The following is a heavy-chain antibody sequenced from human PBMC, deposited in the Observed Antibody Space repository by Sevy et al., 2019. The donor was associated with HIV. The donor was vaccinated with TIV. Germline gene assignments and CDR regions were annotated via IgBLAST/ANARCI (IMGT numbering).Heavy chain of an antibody. CDR2: ICTSGST. D-gene: IGHD5-18*01. V-gene: IGHV4-4*07. J-gene: IGHJ6*02. CDR1: GGSISSYY. Sequence: SETLSLTCTVSGGSISSYYWSWIRQPAGKGLEWIGRICTSGSTNYNPSLKSRVTMSVDTSKNQFSLKLSSVTAADTAVYYCARGAMVSSLYYYYYYGMDVRGQGTTVTVSS. CDR3: ARGAMVSSLYYYYYYGMDV.